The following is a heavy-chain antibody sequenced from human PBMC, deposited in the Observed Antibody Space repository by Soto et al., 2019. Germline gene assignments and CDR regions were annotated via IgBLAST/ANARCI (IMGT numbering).Heavy chain of an antibody. Sequence: HLVESGGGLVQPGRSPRLSCVASGFRFDEYAIHWVRQAPGKGLEWVSGISWDSGSINYAGSVRGRFTVSRDNAKNSLYLHMTSLRSEDTAFYYCAKIVTRHSLVPVFDQWGQGALVSVSS. D-gene: IGHD2-21*01. CDR2: ISWDSGSI. CDR3: AKIVTRHSLVPVFDQ. V-gene: IGHV3-9*01. CDR1: GFRFDEYA. J-gene: IGHJ4*02.